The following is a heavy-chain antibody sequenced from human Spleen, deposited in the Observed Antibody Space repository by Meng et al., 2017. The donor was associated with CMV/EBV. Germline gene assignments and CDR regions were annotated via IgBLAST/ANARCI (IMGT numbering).Heavy chain of an antibody. CDR1: GFTFSDYG. Sequence: GGSLRLSCAASGFTFSDYGLNWVRQASGKGLEWVSSISSAGTYIYYANSLKGRFTISRDNAKNSLYLQMRSLRADDTAIYYCARGRGVPAGSYYFDSWGQGTLVTVSS. V-gene: IGHV3-21*01. CDR3: ARGRGVPAGSYYFDS. CDR2: ISSAGTYI. J-gene: IGHJ4*02. D-gene: IGHD2-2*01.